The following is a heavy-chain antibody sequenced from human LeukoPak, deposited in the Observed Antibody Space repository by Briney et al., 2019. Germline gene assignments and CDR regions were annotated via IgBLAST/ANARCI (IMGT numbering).Heavy chain of an antibody. D-gene: IGHD6-13*01. Sequence: SETLSLTCTVSGGSISSYYWSWIRQPPGKGLEWIGYIYYSGSTNYNPSLKSRVTISVDTSKNQFSLKLSSVTAADTAVYYCARETAAPDLHFDYWGQGTLATVSS. CDR1: GGSISSYY. J-gene: IGHJ4*02. V-gene: IGHV4-59*01. CDR2: IYYSGST. CDR3: ARETAAPDLHFDY.